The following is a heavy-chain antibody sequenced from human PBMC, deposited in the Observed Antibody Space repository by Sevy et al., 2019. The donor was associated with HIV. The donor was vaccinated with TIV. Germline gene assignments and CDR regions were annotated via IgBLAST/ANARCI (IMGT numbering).Heavy chain of an antibody. D-gene: IGHD4-4*01. CDR2: IYYSGNT. J-gene: IGHJ4*02. Sequence: SETLSLTCTVSGGSISSGDYYWSWIRQPPGKGLEWTGYIYYSGNTYNNPSLKSRVIISADMSKNQFSLKLSSVTAADTAVYYCARDVGPRGYNNYYFDSWGQRTLVTVSS. CDR3: ARDVGPRGYNNYYFDS. V-gene: IGHV4-30-4*01. CDR1: GGSISSGDYY.